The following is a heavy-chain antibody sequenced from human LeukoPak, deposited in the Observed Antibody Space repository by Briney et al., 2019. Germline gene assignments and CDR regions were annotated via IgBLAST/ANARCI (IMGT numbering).Heavy chain of an antibody. CDR2: IYYSGST. CDR3: ARHSYYCSGGSCSPGGMDV. V-gene: IGHV4-59*08. J-gene: IGHJ6*02. D-gene: IGHD2-15*01. Sequence: PSETLSLTCTVSGGSISSYYWSWIRQPPGKGLEWIGYIYYSGSTNYNPSLKSRVTISVDTSKNQFSLKLSSVTAADTAVYYCARHSYYCSGGSCSPGGMDVWGQGTTVTVSS. CDR1: GGSISSYY.